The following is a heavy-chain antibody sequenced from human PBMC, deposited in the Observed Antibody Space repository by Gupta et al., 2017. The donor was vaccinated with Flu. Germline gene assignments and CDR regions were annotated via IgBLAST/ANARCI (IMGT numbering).Heavy chain of an antibody. CDR2: INWNSGSI. Sequence: EVQLVQSGGGLVQPGRSLSLSCAASGFTFYAFALHWARQAPGKGLEWVSGINWNSGSIAYADSVKGRFTISRDNAKNSLYLQMNSLRVEDTAFYYCAKVGGISVAGNVDHWGQGTLVTVSS. CDR3: AKVGGISVAGNVDH. J-gene: IGHJ4*02. CDR1: GFTFYAFA. V-gene: IGHV3-9*01. D-gene: IGHD6-19*01.